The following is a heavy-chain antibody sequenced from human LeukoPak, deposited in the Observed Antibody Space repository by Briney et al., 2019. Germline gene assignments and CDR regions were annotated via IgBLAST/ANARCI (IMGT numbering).Heavy chain of an antibody. CDR2: ISAYNGNT. V-gene: IGHV1-18*01. CDR1: GYTFTSYG. J-gene: IGHJ5*02. D-gene: IGHD2-15*01. Sequence: ASVKVSCKASGYTFTSYGISWVRQAPGQGLEWMGWISAYNGNTNYAQKLQGRVTMTTDTSTSTAYMELRSLRSDDTAVYYCARLGYCSGGSCYSSWFDPWGQGTLVTVSS. CDR3: ARLGYCSGGSCYSSWFDP.